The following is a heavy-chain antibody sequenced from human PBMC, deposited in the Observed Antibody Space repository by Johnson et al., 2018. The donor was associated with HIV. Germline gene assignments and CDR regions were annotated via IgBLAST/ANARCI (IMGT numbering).Heavy chain of an antibody. CDR2: IYSGGST. CDR3: AREWLYGFDI. J-gene: IGHJ3*02. D-gene: IGHD5-24*01. CDR1: GFTFSSYW. V-gene: IGHV3-66*01. Sequence: VQLVESGGGLVQPGGSLRLSCAASGFTFSSYWMSWVRQAPGKGLEWVSVIYSGGSTYYADSVKGRFTISRDNSKNTLYLQMNRLRAEDTAVYYCAREWLYGFDIWGQGTMVTVSS.